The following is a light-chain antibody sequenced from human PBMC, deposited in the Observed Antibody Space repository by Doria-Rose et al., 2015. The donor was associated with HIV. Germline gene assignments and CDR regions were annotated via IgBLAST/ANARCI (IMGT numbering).Light chain of an antibody. CDR3: QQTYSSPPWT. CDR2: AAS. CDR1: QTVSTY. J-gene: IGKJ1*01. V-gene: IGKV1-39*01. Sequence: DIQVTQSPSSLSASIGDGVTITCRASQTVSTYLTWFQQEPGKAPKLLIYAASRLQSGVPSRFSGSGSGTDFTLTISGLQPGDFATYYCQQTYSSPPWTFGQGTKLEMK.